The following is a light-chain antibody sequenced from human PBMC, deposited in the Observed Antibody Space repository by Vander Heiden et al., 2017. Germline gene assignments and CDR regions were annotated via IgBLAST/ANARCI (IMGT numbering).Light chain of an antibody. CDR3: ASYATRSTLEL. J-gene: IGLJ2*01. CDR2: DVS. V-gene: IGLV2-14*03. CDR1: SSDVDGKIY. Sequence: QSVLTQPASVSGSPGQSITSTCTENSSDVDGKIYVSWYQHHPAKVPKLLLLDVSHRPSGVSYRFSGSKSGNTASLTSSELQAEDEADYYCASYATRSTLELFGGGTKLPVL.